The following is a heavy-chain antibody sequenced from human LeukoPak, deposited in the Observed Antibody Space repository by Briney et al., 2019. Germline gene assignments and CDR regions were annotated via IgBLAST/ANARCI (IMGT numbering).Heavy chain of an antibody. Sequence: GGSLRLSCAASGFSFSSYWMHWVRQAPGKGLVWVSRINSDGSSTNYADSVKGRFTISRDNAKNTLYLQMNSLRDEDTAVYYCARGWVAASGTIHWGQGTLVTVSS. CDR2: INSDGSST. J-gene: IGHJ4*02. V-gene: IGHV3-74*01. CDR3: ARGWVAASGTIH. D-gene: IGHD6-13*01. CDR1: GFSFSSYW.